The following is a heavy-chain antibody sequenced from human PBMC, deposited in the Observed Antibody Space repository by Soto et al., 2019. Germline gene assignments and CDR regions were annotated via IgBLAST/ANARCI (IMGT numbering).Heavy chain of an antibody. CDR2: TYYRSKWYN. V-gene: IGHV6-1*01. CDR1: GDSVSSNSAA. CDR3: ARDSVAGTAYYYYYYGMDV. J-gene: IGHJ6*02. D-gene: IGHD6-19*01. Sequence: SQTLSLTCAISGDSVSSNSAAWNWIRQSPSRGLEWLGRTYYRSKWYNDYAVSVKSRITINPDTSKNQFSLQLNSVTPEDTAVYYCARDSVAGTAYYYYYYGMDVWGQGTTVTSP.